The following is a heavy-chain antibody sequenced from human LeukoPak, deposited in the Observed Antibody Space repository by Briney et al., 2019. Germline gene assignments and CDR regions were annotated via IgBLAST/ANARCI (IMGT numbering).Heavy chain of an antibody. J-gene: IGHJ4*02. CDR3: ARGRGSSGYGY. V-gene: IGHV4-34*01. CDR1: GGSFSGYY. CDR2: INHSGST. Sequence: SETLSLTCAVYGGSFSGYYWSWIRQPPGKGLEWIGEINHSGSTNYNPSLKSRVTISADTSKNQFSLKLSSVTAADTAVYYCARGRGSSGYGYWGQGTLVTVSS. D-gene: IGHD3-22*01.